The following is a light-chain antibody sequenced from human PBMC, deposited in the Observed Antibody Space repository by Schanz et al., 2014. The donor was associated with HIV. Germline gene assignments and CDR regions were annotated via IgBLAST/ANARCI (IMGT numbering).Light chain of an antibody. V-gene: IGKV3-15*01. J-gene: IGKJ1*01. CDR2: GAS. CDR1: QSLTNN. Sequence: EIVMTQSPATLSVSPGERATLSCRASQSLTNNLAWYQQKPGQAPRLLIYGASTRAPDIPPRFRGSGSGAVFTLTITSLQSEDFALYVCQQYKNRPQTFGQGTKVEMK. CDR3: QQYKNRPQT.